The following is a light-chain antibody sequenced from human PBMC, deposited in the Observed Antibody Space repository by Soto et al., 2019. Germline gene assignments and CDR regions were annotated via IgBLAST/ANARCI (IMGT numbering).Light chain of an antibody. Sequence: EIVMTQSPATLSVSPGERATLSCRVSQSVGSSLAWYQQKPGPAPRLLIYDASNRATGIPARFSGSGSGTDFTLTINSLEPEDVAVYYCQQRSYLPTFGGGTKVDIK. CDR1: QSVGSS. J-gene: IGKJ4*01. V-gene: IGKV3-11*01. CDR2: DAS. CDR3: QQRSYLPT.